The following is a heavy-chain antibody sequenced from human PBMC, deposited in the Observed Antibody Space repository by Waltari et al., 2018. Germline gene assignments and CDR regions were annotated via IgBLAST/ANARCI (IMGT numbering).Heavy chain of an antibody. CDR3: ARDKEVGAFDY. Sequence: EVQLVESGGGLVQPGGSLRLSCAASGFTFRRYEMHWVRQAPGKGLEWVSYISSSGSTIYYADSVKGRFTISRDNAKNSLYLQMNSLRAEDTAVYYCARDKEVGAFDYWGQGTLVTVSS. V-gene: IGHV3-48*03. CDR1: GFTFRRYE. CDR2: ISSSGSTI. D-gene: IGHD1-26*01. J-gene: IGHJ4*02.